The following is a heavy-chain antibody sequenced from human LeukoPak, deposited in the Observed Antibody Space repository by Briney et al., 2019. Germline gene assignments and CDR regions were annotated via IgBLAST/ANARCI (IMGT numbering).Heavy chain of an antibody. D-gene: IGHD3-22*01. CDR1: GFTFSTHR. CDR3: APQTMILVL. V-gene: IGHV3-7*01. CDR2: IKEDGSKT. Sequence: PGGSLRLSCVASGFTFSTHRVSWVRQAPGKGLEWVANIKEDGSKTDYVDSVKGRFTISRDNAKNSVFLQMNSLRAEDTAIYYCAPQTMILVLGGQGTLVSVSS. J-gene: IGHJ4*02.